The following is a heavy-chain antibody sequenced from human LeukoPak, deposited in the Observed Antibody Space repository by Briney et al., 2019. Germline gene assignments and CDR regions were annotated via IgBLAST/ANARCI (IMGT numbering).Heavy chain of an antibody. V-gene: IGHV3-23*01. Sequence: GGSLRLSCAASGFNFRAYAMSWVRQAPGEGLEWVSTIAEAGTYYSDSVRGRFTISRDNSKNTLYLQMNSLRAEDTAVYYCAKGWSGSSYLDYWGQGTLVTVSS. D-gene: IGHD1-26*01. J-gene: IGHJ4*02. CDR3: AKGWSGSSYLDY. CDR2: IAEAGT. CDR1: GFNFRAYA.